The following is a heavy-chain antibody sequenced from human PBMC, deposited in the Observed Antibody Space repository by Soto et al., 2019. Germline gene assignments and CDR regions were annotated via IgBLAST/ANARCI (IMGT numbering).Heavy chain of an antibody. Sequence: SETLSLTCTVSGGSISSYYWSWIRQPPGKGLEWIGYIYYSGSTNYNPSLKSRVTISVDTSKNQFSLKLSSVTAADTAVYYCARHSYGSGSYMVPATAYDYWGQGTLVTVSS. CDR2: IYYSGST. D-gene: IGHD3-10*01. J-gene: IGHJ4*02. CDR3: ARHSYGSGSYMVPATAYDY. V-gene: IGHV4-59*01. CDR1: GGSISSYY.